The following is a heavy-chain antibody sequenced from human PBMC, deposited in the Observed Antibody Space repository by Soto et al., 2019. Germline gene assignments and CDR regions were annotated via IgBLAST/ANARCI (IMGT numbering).Heavy chain of an antibody. CDR2: VHSDGTTT. Sequence: EVQLVESGGGLVQPGESLRLSCAASGFTFDYYWMHWVRQAPGKGLVWVSRVHSDGTTTTYADSVKGRFTSSRDNARNTVYLQMSSMRAEETAIYYCARGDRGGFDLWGHVTVVTVSS. CDR1: GFTFDYYW. J-gene: IGHJ3*01. CDR3: ARGDRGGFDL. V-gene: IGHV3-74*01. D-gene: IGHD3-10*01.